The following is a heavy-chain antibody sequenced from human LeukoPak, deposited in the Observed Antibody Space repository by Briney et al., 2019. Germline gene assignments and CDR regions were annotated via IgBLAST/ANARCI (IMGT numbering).Heavy chain of an antibody. D-gene: IGHD4-17*01. CDR3: ARVEVDYGDYAGY. CDR2: IKQDGSEK. V-gene: IGHV3-7*05. J-gene: IGHJ4*02. CDR1: GLTFSSYW. Sequence: GGSLRLSCAASGLTFSSYWMSWVRQAPGKGLEWVANIKQDGSEKYYVDSVKGRFTISRDNAKNSLYLQMNSLRAEDTAVYYCARVEVDYGDYAGYWGQGTLVTVSS.